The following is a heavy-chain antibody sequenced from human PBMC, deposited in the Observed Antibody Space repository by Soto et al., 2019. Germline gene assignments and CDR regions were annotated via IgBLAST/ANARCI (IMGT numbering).Heavy chain of an antibody. CDR3: VKDRSDTWSFDY. J-gene: IGHJ4*02. D-gene: IGHD2-15*01. CDR1: GFIYSSCA. CDR2: VSHDGTLY. V-gene: IGHV3-30*18. Sequence: QVQLVESGGGVVQPRRSLRLSCSASGFIYSSCAMHWVRQVPGKGLEWLAVVSHDGTLYPYADSVKGRFTISRDNSRKMLYLQMNSLRPDDTAVYYCVKDRSDTWSFDYWGQGTLVTVSS.